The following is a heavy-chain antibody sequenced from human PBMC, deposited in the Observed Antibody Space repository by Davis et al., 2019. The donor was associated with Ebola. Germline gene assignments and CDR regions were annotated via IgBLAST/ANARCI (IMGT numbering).Heavy chain of an antibody. CDR1: GFTFSGSA. V-gene: IGHV3-73*01. CDR2: IRSKANSYAT. D-gene: IGHD5-18*01. CDR3: TTKSGTWIQLWSDY. J-gene: IGHJ4*02. Sequence: PAGSLRLSCAVSGFTFSGSAMHWVRQPSRQGLERVGRIRSKANSYATAYAASVKGRFTISRDDSKNTAYLQMNSLKTEDTAVYYCTTKSGTWIQLWSDYWGQGTLVTVSS.